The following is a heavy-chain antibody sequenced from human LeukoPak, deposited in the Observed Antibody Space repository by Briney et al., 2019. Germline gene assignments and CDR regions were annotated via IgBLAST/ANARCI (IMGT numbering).Heavy chain of an antibody. D-gene: IGHD3-22*01. V-gene: IGHV3-23*01. J-gene: IGHJ3*02. CDR1: GFTFSSYG. CDR2: SSGCGGST. Sequence: GGSLRLSCAASGFTFSSYGMSWVRQAPRKGLEWVSASSGCGGSTYYADSVKGRFTIYRDNSKNTLYLQMNSLRAEDTAVYYCMGFGSYDNSGFHQSTSNDAFDIWGQGTVVTVSS. CDR3: MGFGSYDNSGFHQSTSNDAFDI.